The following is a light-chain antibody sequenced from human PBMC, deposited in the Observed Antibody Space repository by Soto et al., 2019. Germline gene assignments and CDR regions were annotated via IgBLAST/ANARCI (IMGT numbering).Light chain of an antibody. J-gene: IGKJ1*01. CDR2: DAS. CDR3: QQYRTYSM. Sequence: DIQMTQSPATLSASAGDRVTFTCRASQSISSWLAWYQQKPGKAPKLLIYDASSLKGGVPTRFSGSGAGTEFTLTISSLQPDDFATYYCQQYRTYSMFGQGTKVEIK. CDR1: QSISSW. V-gene: IGKV1-5*01.